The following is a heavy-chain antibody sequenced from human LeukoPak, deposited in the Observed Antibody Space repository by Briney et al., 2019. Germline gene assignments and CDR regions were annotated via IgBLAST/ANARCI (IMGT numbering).Heavy chain of an antibody. CDR3: ARPRSSYYYGSGSYYNY. CDR2: IYSGGST. CDR1: GFTVSSNY. V-gene: IGHV3-66*04. J-gene: IGHJ4*02. Sequence: GGSLRLSCAASGFTVSSNYMSWVRQAPGKGLEWVSIIYSGGSTYHAVSVKGRFTISRDNSKNTLYLQMNSLRAEDTAVYYCARPRSSYYYGSGSYYNYWGQGTLVTVSS. D-gene: IGHD3-10*01.